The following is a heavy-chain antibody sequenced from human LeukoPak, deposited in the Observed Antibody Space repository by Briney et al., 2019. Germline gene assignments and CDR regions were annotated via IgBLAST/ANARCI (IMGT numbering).Heavy chain of an antibody. CDR3: ASHIVLTSWGAFDI. CDR2: IKQDGSEK. J-gene: IGHJ3*02. D-gene: IGHD2-8*01. CDR1: GFTFSSYW. V-gene: IGHV3-7*01. Sequence: GGSLRLSCAASGFTFSSYWMSWVRQAPGKGLEWVANIKQDGSEKYYVDSVKGRFTISRDNAENSLYLQMNSLRAEDTAVYYCASHIVLTSWGAFDIWGQGTMVTVSS.